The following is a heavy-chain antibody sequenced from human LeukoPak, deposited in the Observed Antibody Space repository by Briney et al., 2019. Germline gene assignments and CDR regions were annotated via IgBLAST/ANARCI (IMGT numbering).Heavy chain of an antibody. CDR1: GDSVSSNSVA. D-gene: IGHD1-26*01. V-gene: IGHV6-1*01. Sequence: SQTLSLTCAISGDSVSSNSVAWNWIRRSPSRGLEWLGRTYHRSKWYNDYALSVKSRISVNPDTPKNQFSLQLNSVTPEDTAVYYCARGRSYSFDYWGQGTLVTVSS. J-gene: IGHJ4*02. CDR2: TYHRSKWYN. CDR3: ARGRSYSFDY.